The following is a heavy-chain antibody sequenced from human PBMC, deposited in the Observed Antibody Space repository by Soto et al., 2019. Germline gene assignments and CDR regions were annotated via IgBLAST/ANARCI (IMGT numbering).Heavy chain of an antibody. D-gene: IGHD3-10*01. V-gene: IGHV3-30-3*01. CDR2: ISYDGSNK. Sequence: QVQLVESGGGVVQPGRSLRLSCAASGFILSTYTMHWVRQAPGKGLEWVTLISYDGSNKYYADSVKGRFTISRDNSRNTLYLQMNSLRAEDTAVYYCARVWFGELSFEGVDYWGQGTLVTVSS. J-gene: IGHJ4*02. CDR1: GFILSTYT. CDR3: ARVWFGELSFEGVDY.